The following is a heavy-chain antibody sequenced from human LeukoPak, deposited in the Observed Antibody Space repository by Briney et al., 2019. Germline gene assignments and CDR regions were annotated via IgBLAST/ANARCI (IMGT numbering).Heavy chain of an antibody. CDR3: ARLPSALLDHPRFDP. V-gene: IGHV1-46*01. CDR2: INPSGGST. CDR1: GYTFTSYY. J-gene: IGHJ5*02. Sequence: ASVKVSCKASGYTFTSYYMHWVRQAPGEGLEWMGIINPSGGSTTYAQKFQGRVTMTTDTSTSTAYMELRSLRSDDTAVYYCARLPSALLDHPRFDPWGQGTLVTVSS. D-gene: IGHD3-10*01.